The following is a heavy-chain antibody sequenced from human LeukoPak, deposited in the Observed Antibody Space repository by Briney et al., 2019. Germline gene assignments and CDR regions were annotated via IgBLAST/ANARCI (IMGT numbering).Heavy chain of an antibody. Sequence: SETLSLTCAVYGGSFSGDFWSWIRQSPGKGLEWIGEINHGGSTTYNPSLQSRVTMSVDTSTNQISLKMTSVTAADTAVYYCARVYSGRWFDPWGQGTLVTVSS. D-gene: IGHD1-26*01. CDR1: GGSFSGDF. V-gene: IGHV4-34*01. CDR2: INHGGST. CDR3: ARVYSGRWFDP. J-gene: IGHJ5*02.